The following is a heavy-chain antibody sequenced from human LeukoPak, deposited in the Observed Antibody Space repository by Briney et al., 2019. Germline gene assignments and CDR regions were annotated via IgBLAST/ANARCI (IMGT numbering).Heavy chain of an antibody. CDR3: AKARGSSYYYYYMDV. J-gene: IGHJ6*03. D-gene: IGHD3-10*01. Sequence: GGSLRLSCAASGFTFRTSGMNWVRQAPGKGLEWVSGINWNSGSIGYADSVKGRFTISRDNAKNSLYLQMHSLRAEDMALYYCAKARGSSYYYYYMDVWGKGTTVTVSS. CDR1: GFTFRTSG. CDR2: INWNSGSI. V-gene: IGHV3-9*03.